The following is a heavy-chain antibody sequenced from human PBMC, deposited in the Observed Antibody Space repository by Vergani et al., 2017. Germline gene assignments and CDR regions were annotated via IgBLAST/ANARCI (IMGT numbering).Heavy chain of an antibody. Sequence: QLQLQESGPGLVKPSETLSLTCTVSGGSISSSSYYWGWIRQPPGKGLEWIGSIYYSGSTYYNPSLKSRVTISVDTSKNQFSLKLSSVTAADTAVYYCAAQTHYYGSGSLDYWGQGTLVTVSS. CDR2: IYYSGST. CDR3: AAQTHYYGSGSLDY. D-gene: IGHD3-10*01. V-gene: IGHV4-39*01. J-gene: IGHJ4*02. CDR1: GGSISSSSYY.